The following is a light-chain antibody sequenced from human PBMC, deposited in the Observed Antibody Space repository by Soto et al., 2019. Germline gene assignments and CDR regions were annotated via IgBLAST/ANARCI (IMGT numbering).Light chain of an antibody. Sequence: IQLTQSPSSLSASVGDRVTITCRASQGISSYLAWYQQKPGKAPKLLIYAASTLQSGVPSRFSGSGSGTEFTLTISSLQPDDFATYYCQQYNGSWTFGQGTKVDIK. CDR2: AAS. V-gene: IGKV1-9*01. J-gene: IGKJ1*01. CDR3: QQYNGSWT. CDR1: QGISSY.